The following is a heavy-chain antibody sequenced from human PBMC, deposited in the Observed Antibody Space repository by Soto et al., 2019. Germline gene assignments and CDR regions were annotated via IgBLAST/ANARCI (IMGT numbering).Heavy chain of an antibody. CDR3: ARDGQWELLPEGANYYYYGMDV. Sequence: GGSLRLSCAASGFTFSSYSMNWVRQAPGKGLEWVSSISSSSSYIYYADSVKGRFTISRDNAKNSLYLQMNSLRAEDTAVYYCARDGQWELLPEGANYYYYGMDVWGQGTTVTVSS. D-gene: IGHD1-26*01. CDR1: GFTFSSYS. CDR2: ISSSSSYI. V-gene: IGHV3-21*01. J-gene: IGHJ6*02.